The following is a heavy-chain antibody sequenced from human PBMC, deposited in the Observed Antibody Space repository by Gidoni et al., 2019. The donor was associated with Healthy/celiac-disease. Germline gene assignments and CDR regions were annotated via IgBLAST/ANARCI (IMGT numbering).Heavy chain of an antibody. CDR1: GFTFSSYG. CDR3: ASGREDYYDSSGYYYFDY. CDR2: IWYDGSNK. Sequence: QVQLVESGGGVVQPGRSLRLSCAASGFTFSSYGMHWVRQAPGKGLEWVAVIWYDGSNKYYADSVKGRFTISRDNSKNTLYLQMNSLRAEDTAVYYCASGREDYYDSSGYYYFDYWGQGTLVTVSS. V-gene: IGHV3-33*01. D-gene: IGHD3-22*01. J-gene: IGHJ4*02.